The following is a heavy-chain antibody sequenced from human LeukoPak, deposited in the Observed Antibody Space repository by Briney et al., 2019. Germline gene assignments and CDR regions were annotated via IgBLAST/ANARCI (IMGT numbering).Heavy chain of an antibody. V-gene: IGHV1-18*01. J-gene: IGHJ2*01. CDR1: GYTFTSYG. CDR2: ISAYNGNT. CDR3: ARTGGNYYDSSGYPDWYFDL. Sequence: GASVKVSCKASGYTFTSYGISWVRQAPGQGLEWMGWISAYNGNTNYAQKLQGRVTMTTDTSTSTAYMELRSLRSDDTAVYYCARTGGNYYDSSGYPDWYFDLWGRGTLVTVSS. D-gene: IGHD3-22*01.